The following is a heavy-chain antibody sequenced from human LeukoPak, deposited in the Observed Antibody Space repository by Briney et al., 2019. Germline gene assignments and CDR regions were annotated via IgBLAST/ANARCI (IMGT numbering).Heavy chain of an antibody. V-gene: IGHV4-34*05. J-gene: IGHJ4*02. Sequence: KRSDTLSLMCGVCGQSLSPHYWLWMRRPLGKGREWIGEINNRGTTNYSPSLRGRATISVDTSKNQFSLRLTSVTAADTPIYYCARVPLWWLTPFDFWGQGTLATVSS. CDR1: GQSLSPHY. CDR3: ARVPLWWLTPFDF. D-gene: IGHD5-12*01. CDR2: INNRGTT.